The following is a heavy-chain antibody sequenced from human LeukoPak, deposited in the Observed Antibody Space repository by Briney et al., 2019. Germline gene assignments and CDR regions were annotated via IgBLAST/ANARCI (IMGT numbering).Heavy chain of an antibody. CDR3: AKARGYSYASEY. J-gene: IGHJ4*02. CDR2: ISGSGGST. CDR1: GFTFSSYA. D-gene: IGHD5-12*01. V-gene: IGHV3-23*01. Sequence: GGSLRLSCAASGFTFSSYAMSWVRQAPGKGLEWVSAISGSGGSTYYADSVKGRFTIPRDNSKNAMYLQMNSLRAEDTAVYYCAKARGYSYASEYWGQGTLATVSS.